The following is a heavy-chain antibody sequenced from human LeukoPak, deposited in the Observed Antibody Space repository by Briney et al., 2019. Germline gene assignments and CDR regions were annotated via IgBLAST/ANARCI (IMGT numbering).Heavy chain of an antibody. CDR1: GGSISSYY. D-gene: IGHD1-1*01. V-gene: IGHV4-59*01. J-gene: IGHJ5*02. Sequence: SETLSLTCTVSGGSISSYYWSWIRQPPGKGLEWIGYIYYSGSTNYNPSLKSRVTISVDTSKNQFSLKLSSVTAADTAVYYCARSRGTGTTGIWFDPWGQGTLVTVSS. CDR3: ARSRGTGTTGIWFDP. CDR2: IYYSGST.